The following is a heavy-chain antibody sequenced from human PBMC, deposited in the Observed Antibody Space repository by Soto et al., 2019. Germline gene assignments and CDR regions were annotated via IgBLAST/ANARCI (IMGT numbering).Heavy chain of an antibody. Sequence: ASVKVSYKASGYTFTSYAMHWVRQAPGQRLEWMGWINAGNGNTKYSQKFQGRVTITRDTSASTAYMELSSLRSEDTAVYYCAREGFGYSYGYRPYFDYWGQGTLVTVSS. CDR2: INAGNGNT. CDR3: AREGFGYSYGYRPYFDY. V-gene: IGHV1-3*01. CDR1: GYTFTSYA. D-gene: IGHD5-18*01. J-gene: IGHJ4*02.